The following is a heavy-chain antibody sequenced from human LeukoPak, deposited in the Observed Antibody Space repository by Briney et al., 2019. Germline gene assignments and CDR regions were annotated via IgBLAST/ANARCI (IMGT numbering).Heavy chain of an antibody. J-gene: IGHJ5*02. CDR2: ISSSSSYI. CDR3: ARDGCSRASCRFYNWFDP. CDR1: GFTFSSYS. V-gene: IGHV3-21*01. Sequence: PGGSLRLSCAASGFTFSSYSMNWVRQAPGKGLEWVSSISSSSSYIYYADSVKGRFTIARDNAKNSLYLQMNSLRAEDTAMYYCARDGCSRASCRFYNWFDPWGQGTLVTVSS. D-gene: IGHD2-2*01.